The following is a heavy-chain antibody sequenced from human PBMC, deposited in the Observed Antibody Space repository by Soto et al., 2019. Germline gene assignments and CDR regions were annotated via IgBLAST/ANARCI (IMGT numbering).Heavy chain of an antibody. CDR3: AKDRRAGGNYGFYYDF. J-gene: IGHJ4*02. D-gene: IGHD1-7*01. Sequence: HPGGSLRLSCAASGFPFSIYGMTLVRQSPGKGLEWVSFSSATGAGTYYADSVKGRFTISRDNSKNTLYLQMTSLRADDTAVYYCAKDRRAGGNYGFYYDFWGQGALVTVSS. V-gene: IGHV3-23*01. CDR1: GFPFSIYG. CDR2: SSATGAGT.